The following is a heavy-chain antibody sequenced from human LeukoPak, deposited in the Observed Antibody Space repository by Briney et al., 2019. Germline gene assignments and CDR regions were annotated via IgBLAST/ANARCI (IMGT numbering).Heavy chain of an antibody. V-gene: IGHV1-46*01. CDR1: GYTFTTYY. CDR3: AIQAFDY. J-gene: IGHJ4*02. Sequence: ASVKVSCKASGYTFTTYYMHWVRQAPGQGLEWMGIINPSGGDTSHTQKFQGRLTMTWDTPTSTVYMELSSLRSEDTAVYYCAIQAFDYWGQGTLVTVFS. CDR2: INPSGGDT.